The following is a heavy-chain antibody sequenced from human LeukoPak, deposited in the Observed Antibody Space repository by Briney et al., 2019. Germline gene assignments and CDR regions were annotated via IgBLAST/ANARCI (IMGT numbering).Heavy chain of an antibody. D-gene: IGHD2-21*02. CDR2: IGTTADNYAT. V-gene: IGHV3-73*01. CDR3: SGVVTTLYY. J-gene: IGHJ4*02. CDR1: GFTFSGSA. Sequence: GGSPTLSCAASGFTFSGSAIHWVRQASGKGLEWVGRIGTTADNYATAYAASVKGRFTISRDDSKNTAYLQMNSLKTEDTAVYYCSGVVTTLYYWGQGTLVTVSS.